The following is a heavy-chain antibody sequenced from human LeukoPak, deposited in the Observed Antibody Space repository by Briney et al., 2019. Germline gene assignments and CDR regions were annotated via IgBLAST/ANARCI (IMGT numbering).Heavy chain of an antibody. Sequence: GGSLRLSCAASGFTFSSYSMNWVRQAPGKGLEWVSSISSSSSYIYYADSVKGRFTISRDNAKNSLYLQMNSLRAEDTAVYYCARAVYGFDAFNIWGQGTMVTVSS. V-gene: IGHV3-21*01. CDR2: ISSSSSYI. D-gene: IGHD4-17*01. CDR3: ARAVYGFDAFNI. CDR1: GFTFSSYS. J-gene: IGHJ3*02.